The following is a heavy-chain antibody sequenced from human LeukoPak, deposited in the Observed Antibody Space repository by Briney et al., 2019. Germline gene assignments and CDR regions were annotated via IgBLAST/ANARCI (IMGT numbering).Heavy chain of an antibody. Sequence: GGSLRLSRAASGFTFSSYGMHWVRQAPGKGLEWVAVIPYDGSNKYYADSVKGRFTISRDNSKNTLYLQMNSLRAEDTAVYYCASEVDTAMVYATYPRDYWGQGTLVTVSS. CDR1: GFTFSSYG. D-gene: IGHD5-18*01. CDR2: IPYDGSNK. V-gene: IGHV3-30*03. CDR3: ASEVDTAMVYATYPRDY. J-gene: IGHJ4*02.